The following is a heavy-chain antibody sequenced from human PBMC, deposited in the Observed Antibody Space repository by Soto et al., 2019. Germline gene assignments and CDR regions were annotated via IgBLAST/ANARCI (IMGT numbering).Heavy chain of an antibody. CDR3: ARGTFDSSGDYFAGWFGP. J-gene: IGHJ5*02. V-gene: IGHV1-2*02. CDR2: IIPNNGGT. CDR1: GYTFTGYY. D-gene: IGHD3-22*01. Sequence: QVQVVQSGAEVKKPGASVKVSCKASGYTFTGYYMHWVRQATGQGLEWMGWIIPNNGGTKYAQKFQDRVTMTRDTSISTAYMELSRLRSDDTAVYYCARGTFDSSGDYFAGWFGPWGQGTLVTVSS.